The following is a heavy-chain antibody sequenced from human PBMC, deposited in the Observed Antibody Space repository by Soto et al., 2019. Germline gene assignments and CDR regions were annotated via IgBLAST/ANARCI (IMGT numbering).Heavy chain of an antibody. CDR3: ARHGDSSGWYYFDY. Sequence: QLQLQESGPGLVKPSETLSLTCTVSGGSISSSSYYWGWIRQPPGKGLEWIGCIYYSGSTYSNPSLKSRVTMSADTSKNQFSLKVSSVTAADTAVYYCARHGDSSGWYYFDYWGQGTLVTVSS. D-gene: IGHD6-19*01. J-gene: IGHJ4*02. V-gene: IGHV4-39*01. CDR2: IYYSGST. CDR1: GGSISSSSYY.